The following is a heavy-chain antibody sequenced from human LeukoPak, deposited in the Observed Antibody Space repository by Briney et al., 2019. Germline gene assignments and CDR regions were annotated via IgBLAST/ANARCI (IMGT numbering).Heavy chain of an antibody. CDR2: ISYDGSNK. J-gene: IGHJ4*02. D-gene: IGHD2-2*01. CDR3: ARDLEHCRNIICSNSAY. CDR1: GFTFSSYG. V-gene: IGHV3-30*03. Sequence: GGSLRLSCAASGFTFSSYGMHWVRQAPGKGLEWVAVISYDGSNKYYADSVKGRFTISRDNSKNTLYLQMNSLRSDDTAVYYCARDLEHCRNIICSNSAYWGQGTLVTVSS.